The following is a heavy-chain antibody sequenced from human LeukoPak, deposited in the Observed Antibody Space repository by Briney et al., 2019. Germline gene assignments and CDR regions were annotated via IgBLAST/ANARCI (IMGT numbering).Heavy chain of an antibody. CDR2: IDPSGGDT. Sequence: ASVKVSCKASGYTFTTYYMHWVRQAPGQGLEWMGIIDPSGGDTNYAQKFQGRVTMTRDMSTTTLYMELTSPGSKDTAVYYCARCGRGSGTTSEYYYYMDVWGKGTTVTVSS. J-gene: IGHJ6*03. D-gene: IGHD3-10*01. V-gene: IGHV1-46*01. CDR1: GYTFTTYY. CDR3: ARCGRGSGTTSEYYYYMDV.